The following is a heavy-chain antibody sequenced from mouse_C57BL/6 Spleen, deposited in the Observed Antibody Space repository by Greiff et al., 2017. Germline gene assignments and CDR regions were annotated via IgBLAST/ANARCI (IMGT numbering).Heavy chain of an antibody. CDR2: IYPGSGST. CDR3: ARGGLRQGFYFDY. CDR1: GYTFTSYW. J-gene: IGHJ2*01. V-gene: IGHV1-55*01. D-gene: IGHD2-4*01. Sequence: VQLQQPGAELVKPGASVKMSCKASGYTFTSYWITWVKQRPGQGLEWIGDIYPGSGSTNCNEKFKSKATLTVDTSSSTAYMQLSSLTSEDSAVYYCARGGLRQGFYFDYWGQGTTLTVSS.